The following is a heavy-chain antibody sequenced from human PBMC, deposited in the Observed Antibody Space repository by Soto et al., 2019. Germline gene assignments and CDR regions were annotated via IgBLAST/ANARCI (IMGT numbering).Heavy chain of an antibody. V-gene: IGHV4-30-2*01. Sequence: QLQLQESGSGLVKPSQTLSLTCAVSGCSISSGGYSWSWIRQPPVKGLEWIGYIYHSGSTYYNPSLKSRVTISVDRSKNQFSLKLSSVTAADTAVYYCAGGIAARPLGYWGQGTLVTVSS. CDR3: AGGIAARPLGY. CDR2: IYHSGST. D-gene: IGHD6-6*01. J-gene: IGHJ4*02. CDR1: GCSISSGGYS.